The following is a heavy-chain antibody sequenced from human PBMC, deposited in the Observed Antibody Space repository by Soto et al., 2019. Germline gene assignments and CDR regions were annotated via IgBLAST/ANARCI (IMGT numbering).Heavy chain of an antibody. V-gene: IGHV4-59*01. D-gene: IGHD3-3*01. CDR1: GGSISSYY. J-gene: IGHJ6*03. CDR2: IYYSGST. Sequence: SETLSLTCTVSGGSISSYYWSWIRQPPGKGLEWIGYIYYSGSTNYNPSLKSRVTISVDTSKNQFSLKLSSVTAADTAVYYCARVTTIFGVVTNYYYMDVWGKGTTVTVSS. CDR3: ARVTTIFGVVTNYYYMDV.